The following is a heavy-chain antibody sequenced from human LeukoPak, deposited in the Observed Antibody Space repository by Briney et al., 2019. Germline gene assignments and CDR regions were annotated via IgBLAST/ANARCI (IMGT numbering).Heavy chain of an antibody. J-gene: IGHJ4*02. CDR2: ISYNGGST. V-gene: IGHV3-64D*09. D-gene: IGHD6-19*01. CDR3: VKDSENLKAVAGHFDY. CDR1: EFTFSTYA. Sequence: GGSLRLSCSASEFTFSTYAMHWVRQAPGKGLECVSGISYNGGSTYYADSVKGRFTISRDNSKNTLYLQMSSLRAEDTAVYYCVKDSENLKAVAGHFDYWGQGTLVTVSS.